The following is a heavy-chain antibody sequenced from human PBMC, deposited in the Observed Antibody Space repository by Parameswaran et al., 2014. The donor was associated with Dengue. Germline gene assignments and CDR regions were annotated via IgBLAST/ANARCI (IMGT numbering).Heavy chain of an antibody. D-gene: IGHD1-1*01. CDR1: ISNA. Sequence: ISNARLGATGPGQGLEWMGRIIPILGIANYAQKFQGRVTITADKSTSTAYMELSSLRSEDTAVYYCARASWNWNDQLAWSDYWGQGTLVTVSS. V-gene: IGHV1-69*04. CDR2: IIPILGIA. CDR3: ARASWNWNDQLAWSDY. J-gene: IGHJ4*02.